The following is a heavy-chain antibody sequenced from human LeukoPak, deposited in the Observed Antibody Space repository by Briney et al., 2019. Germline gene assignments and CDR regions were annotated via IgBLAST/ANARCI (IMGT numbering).Heavy chain of an antibody. D-gene: IGHD2-15*01. Sequence: SGGSLRLSCAASGFTFSSYSMNWVRQAPGKGLEWVSSISSSSSYIYYADPVKGRFTISRDNAKNSLYLQMNSLTAEDTAVYYCARLDIVVVVAALDYWGQGTLVTVSS. CDR2: ISSSSSYI. CDR1: GFTFSSYS. CDR3: ARLDIVVVVAALDY. J-gene: IGHJ4*02. V-gene: IGHV3-21*01.